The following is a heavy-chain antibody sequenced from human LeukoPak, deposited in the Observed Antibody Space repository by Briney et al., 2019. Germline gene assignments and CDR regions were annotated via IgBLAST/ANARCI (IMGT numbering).Heavy chain of an antibody. CDR1: GFTFSTYS. Sequence: PGGSLRLSCAASGFTFSTYSMNWVRRAPGKGLEWVSSITSSSTYIYYADSVKGRFTISRDNAKSSLYLQMNSLRAEDTAVYYCARTPESSGYFPWYFDYWGQGTLVTVSS. V-gene: IGHV3-21*01. CDR2: ITSSSTYI. CDR3: ARTPESSGYFPWYFDY. J-gene: IGHJ4*02. D-gene: IGHD3-22*01.